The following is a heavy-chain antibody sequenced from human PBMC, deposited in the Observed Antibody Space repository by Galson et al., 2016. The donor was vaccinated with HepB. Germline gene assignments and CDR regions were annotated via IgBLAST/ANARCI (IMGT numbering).Heavy chain of an antibody. D-gene: IGHD4-23*01. Sequence: SLRLSCAASGFSFSDYSMNWVRQAPGKGLEWISYIGNNTVTIHYADSVKGRFTISRDNGRNSLYLQMNSLRDDETAVYFCARDPDYGANPDLNFWGQGTLVTVAP. J-gene: IGHJ4*02. CDR2: IGNNTVTI. CDR3: ARDPDYGANPDLNF. CDR1: GFSFSDYS. V-gene: IGHV3-48*02.